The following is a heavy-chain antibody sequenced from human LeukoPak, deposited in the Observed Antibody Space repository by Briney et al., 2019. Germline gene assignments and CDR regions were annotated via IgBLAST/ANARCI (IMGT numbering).Heavy chain of an antibody. CDR3: ARERDYDFWSGYYFDY. CDR2: IYSSGST. V-gene: IGHV4-4*07. CDR1: GGSISSYY. J-gene: IGHJ4*02. Sequence: SETLSLTCTVSGGSISSYYWSWIRQPAGEGVEWVGRIYSSGSTNYNHSLKSRVTMSVETSKNQFSLQLSSVTAADTAVYYCARERDYDFWSGYYFDYWGQGTLVTVSS. D-gene: IGHD3-3*01.